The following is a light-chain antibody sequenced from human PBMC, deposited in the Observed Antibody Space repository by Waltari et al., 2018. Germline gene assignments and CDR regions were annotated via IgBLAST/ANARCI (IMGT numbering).Light chain of an antibody. CDR3: QHGYGAPPT. Sequence: DLQMTQSPSSLSASVGDRVTITCQASQDISNNVAWYQQKPGKVSKLLIYKASTLHSGVPSRFSGSGSGSHFTLSITSLQPEDFATYFCQHGYGAPPTFGGGTKVEI. J-gene: IGKJ4*01. CDR2: KAS. V-gene: IGKV1-27*01. CDR1: QDISNN.